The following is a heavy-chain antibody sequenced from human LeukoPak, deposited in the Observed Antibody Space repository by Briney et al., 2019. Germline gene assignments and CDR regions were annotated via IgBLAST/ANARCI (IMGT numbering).Heavy chain of an antibody. CDR3: ARFGSALYGIDV. Sequence: ASVKVSCKASGFTFTNHALQWVRQAPGQRLEWMGWINAGNGNTKYSQQFQGRVTITTDTSTSTAYMDLRSLRSDDTAVYYCARFGSALYGIDVWGQGTTVTVSS. D-gene: IGHD3-10*01. J-gene: IGHJ6*02. V-gene: IGHV1-3*01. CDR2: INAGNGNT. CDR1: GFTFTNHA.